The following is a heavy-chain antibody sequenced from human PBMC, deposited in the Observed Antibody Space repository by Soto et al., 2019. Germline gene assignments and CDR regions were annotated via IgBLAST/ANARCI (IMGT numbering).Heavy chain of an antibody. CDR1: GFTFSSYA. D-gene: IGHD3-10*01. V-gene: IGHV3-23*01. J-gene: IGHJ4*02. CDR2: ISGSGGST. CDR3: AKDKPDYYGSGSYHTEPYYIHY. Sequence: GSLRLSCAASGFTFSSYAMSWVRQAPGKGLEWVSAISGSGGSTYYADSVKGRFTISRDNSKNTLYLQMNSLRAEDTAVYYCAKDKPDYYGSGSYHTEPYYIHYSGQATHVTVSS.